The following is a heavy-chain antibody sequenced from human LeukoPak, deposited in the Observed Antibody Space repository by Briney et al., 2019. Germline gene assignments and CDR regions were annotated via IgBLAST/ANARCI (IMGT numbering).Heavy chain of an antibody. D-gene: IGHD3-22*01. J-gene: IGHJ4*02. CDR3: AKSSYYDSSGYYREYYFDH. CDR1: GFTFSSYA. V-gene: IGHV3-23*01. Sequence: PGGSLRLSCAASGFTFSSYAMSWVRQAPGKGLEWVSAISGSGGSTNSADSVKGRFTISRDNSKNTLYLQMNSLRAEDTAVYYCAKSSYYDSSGYYREYYFDHWGQGTLVTVSS. CDR2: ISGSGGST.